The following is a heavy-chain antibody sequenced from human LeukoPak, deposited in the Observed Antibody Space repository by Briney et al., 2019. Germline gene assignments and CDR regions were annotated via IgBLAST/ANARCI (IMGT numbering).Heavy chain of an antibody. J-gene: IGHJ4*02. V-gene: IGHV4-59*01. D-gene: IGHD3-10*01. CDR3: ARAAYYYGSGSYYNPFYYFDY. CDR2: IYYSGST. CDR1: GGSISSYY. Sequence: SETLSLTCTVSGGSISSYYWSWIRQPPGKGLEWIGYIYYSGSTNYNPSLKSRVTISVDTSKNQFSLKLSSVTAADTAVYYCARAAYYYGSGSYYNPFYYFDYWGQGTLVTASS.